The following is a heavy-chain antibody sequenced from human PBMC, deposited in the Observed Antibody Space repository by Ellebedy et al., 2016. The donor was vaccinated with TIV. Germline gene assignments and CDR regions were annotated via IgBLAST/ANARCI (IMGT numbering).Heavy chain of an antibody. CDR3: AKDLSWWSANDY. CDR2: IGGDDHT. D-gene: IGHD3-16*01. V-gene: IGHV3-23*01. Sequence: GEPLKISCVASGFNFDSNAMSWVRQTPGKGLEWVAGIGGDDHTHYAHFVEGRFTISRDRSKSTLHLEMSRLRVEDTAVYYCAKDLSWWSANDYWGQGALVTVSS. CDR1: GFNFDSNA. J-gene: IGHJ4*02.